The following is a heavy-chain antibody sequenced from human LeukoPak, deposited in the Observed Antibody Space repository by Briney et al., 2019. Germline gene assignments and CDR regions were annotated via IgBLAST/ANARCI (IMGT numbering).Heavy chain of an antibody. CDR1: GGSISSGSYY. D-gene: IGHD3-3*01. V-gene: IGHV4-61*02. CDR2: IYTSGST. J-gene: IGHJ4*02. CDR3: ATTTYYDFWSGYPMYYFDY. Sequence: PSQTLSLTCTVSGGSISSGSYYWSWIRQPAGKGQEWIGRIYTSGSTNYNPSLKSRVTISVDTSKNQFSLKLSSVTAADTAVYYCATTTYYDFWSGYPMYYFDYWGQGTLVTVSS.